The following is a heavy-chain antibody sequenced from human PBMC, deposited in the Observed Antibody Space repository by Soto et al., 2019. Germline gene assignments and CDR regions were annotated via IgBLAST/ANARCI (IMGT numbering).Heavy chain of an antibody. CDR2: IYYSGST. D-gene: IGHD4-17*01. CDR1: GGSISSSSYY. V-gene: IGHV4-39*01. Sequence: SETLSLTCTVSGGSISSSSYYWGWIRQPPGKGLEWIGSIYYSGSTYYNPSLKSRVTISVDTSKNQFSLKLSSVTAADTAVYYCARRRGYYGGDFDYWGQGTLVTVSS. J-gene: IGHJ4*02. CDR3: ARRRGYYGGDFDY.